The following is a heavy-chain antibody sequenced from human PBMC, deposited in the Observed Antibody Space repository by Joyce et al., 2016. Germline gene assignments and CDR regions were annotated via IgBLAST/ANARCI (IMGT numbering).Heavy chain of an antibody. CDR3: SRGLSGRCEYSFDY. CDR2: SSGSGNVI. CDR1: GFTFNGYG. D-gene: IGHD1-26*01. V-gene: IGHV3-48*02. J-gene: IGHJ4*02. Sequence: EVQLVESGGGLVQPGGSLRLSCATSGFTFNGYGINWVRQAPGKGMEWLSYSSGSGNVIYYADSVQGRFTTSKDSAKSSVYLQMNSLRDEDTAVYFCSRGLSGRCEYSFDYWGQGTLVTVSS.